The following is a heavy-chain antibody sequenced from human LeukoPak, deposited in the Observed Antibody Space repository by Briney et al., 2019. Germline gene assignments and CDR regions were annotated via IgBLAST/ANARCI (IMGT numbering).Heavy chain of an antibody. Sequence: SKTLSLTCTVSGGSVSSGSYYWSWIRQPPGKGLEWIGYIDYSGSTNYNPSLKSRVTISVDTSKNQFSLKLSSVTAADTAVYYCARGYYDILLYYYYYGMDVWGQGTTVTVSS. J-gene: IGHJ6*02. D-gene: IGHD3-9*01. CDR2: IDYSGST. CDR3: ARGYYDILLYYYYYGMDV. V-gene: IGHV4-61*01. CDR1: GGSVSSGSYY.